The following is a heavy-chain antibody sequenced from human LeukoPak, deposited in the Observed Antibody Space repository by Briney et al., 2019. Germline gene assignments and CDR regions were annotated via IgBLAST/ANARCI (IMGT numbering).Heavy chain of an antibody. CDR2: ISAYNGNT. CDR1: GYTFTSYG. CDR3: ARPAEHDYGNNNYYYGMDV. Sequence: ASVKVPCKASGYTFTSYGISWVRQAPGQGLEWMGWISAYNGNTNYAQKLQGRVTMTTDTSTSTAYMELRSLRSDDTAVYYCARPAEHDYGNNNYYYGMDVWGQGTTVTVSS. D-gene: IGHD4-17*01. J-gene: IGHJ6*02. V-gene: IGHV1-18*01.